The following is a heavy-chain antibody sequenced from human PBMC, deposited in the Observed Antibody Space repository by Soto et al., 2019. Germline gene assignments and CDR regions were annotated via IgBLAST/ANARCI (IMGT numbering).Heavy chain of an antibody. D-gene: IGHD6-13*01. CDR1: GGSISSGGYY. V-gene: IGHV4-31*03. Sequence: QVQLQESGPGLVKPSQTLSLTCTVSGGSISSGGYYWSWIRQHPGKGLEWIGYIYYSGSTYYNPSLQSRVTISVDTSKNQFSLKLSSVTAGDTAVYYCARAAHYSSPFRWFDPWGQGTLVTVSS. J-gene: IGHJ5*02. CDR2: IYYSGST. CDR3: ARAAHYSSPFRWFDP.